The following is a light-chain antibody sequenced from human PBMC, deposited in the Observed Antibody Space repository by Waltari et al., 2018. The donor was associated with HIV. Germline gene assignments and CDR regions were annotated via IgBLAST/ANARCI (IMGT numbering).Light chain of an antibody. J-gene: IGKJ5*01. CDR1: QGIDTY. Sequence: DIQLTQSPSFLSASVRDRVTITCRASQGIDTYLAWYQQKPGKAPKLLIYAASTLQSGVPSRFSGSGSGPQLPLTTSRLQPEDFATYYCQQLKHYPVTFGQGTRLENK. V-gene: IGKV1-9*01. CDR3: QQLKHYPVT. CDR2: AAS.